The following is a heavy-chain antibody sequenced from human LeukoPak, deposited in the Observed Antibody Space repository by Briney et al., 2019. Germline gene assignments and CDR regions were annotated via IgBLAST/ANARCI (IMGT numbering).Heavy chain of an antibody. Sequence: PSETLSLTCAVYGGSFSGYYWSWIRQPPGKGLEWIGEINHSGSTNHNPSLKSRVTISVDTSKNQFSLKLSSVTAADTAVYYCARGTRATYYYDSSGYYDFDYWGQGTLVTVSS. CDR2: INHSGST. CDR3: ARGTRATYYYDSSGYYDFDY. CDR1: GGSFSGYY. V-gene: IGHV4-34*01. J-gene: IGHJ4*02. D-gene: IGHD3-22*01.